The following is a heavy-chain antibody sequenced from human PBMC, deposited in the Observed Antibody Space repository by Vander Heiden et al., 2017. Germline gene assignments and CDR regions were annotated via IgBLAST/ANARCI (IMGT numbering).Heavy chain of an antibody. CDR2: IYPSGTS. D-gene: IGHD2-21*02. CDR3: ARMGGIVVTGIYYYHGLDI. Sequence: QVQLQESGSTLVKPSGTLSLTCTVSGGSLSNFYWNWIRQPAGKGLEWIGRIYPSGTSNYNPSLKGRLTLSVDTAKNQFSLELTSVTAADTAVYYCARMGGIVVTGIYYYHGLDIWGQGTPVTVSS. CDR1: GGSLSNFY. V-gene: IGHV4-4*07. J-gene: IGHJ6*02.